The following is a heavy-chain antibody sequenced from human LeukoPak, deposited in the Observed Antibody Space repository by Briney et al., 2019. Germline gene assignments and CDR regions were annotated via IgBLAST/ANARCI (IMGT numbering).Heavy chain of an antibody. CDR1: GGSISSSSYY. J-gene: IGHJ4*02. V-gene: IGHV4-39*02. CDR3: ARELYYDFLSGYPDYVDY. D-gene: IGHD3-3*01. CDR2: IYYSGST. Sequence: SETLSLTCTVSGGSISSSSYYWGWIRQPPGKGLEWIGSIYYSGSTYYNPSLKSRVTISVDTSKNQFSLKLSSVTAADTAVYYCARELYYDFLSGYPDYVDYWGQGTLVTVSS.